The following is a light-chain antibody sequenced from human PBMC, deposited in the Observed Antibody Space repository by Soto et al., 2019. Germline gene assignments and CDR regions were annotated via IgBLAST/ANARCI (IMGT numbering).Light chain of an antibody. CDR2: GAS. CDR3: QQYNDNWPT. Sequence: EMVMTQSPATLSVSPGERATLSFRASQSVSSSHLAWYQHKPGQAPRLLIYGASKRATGFPARFSGSGSGTEFTLSISSLQSEDFAVYYCQQYNDNWPTFGQGTRWIT. CDR1: QSVSSSH. J-gene: IGKJ1*01. V-gene: IGKV3-15*01.